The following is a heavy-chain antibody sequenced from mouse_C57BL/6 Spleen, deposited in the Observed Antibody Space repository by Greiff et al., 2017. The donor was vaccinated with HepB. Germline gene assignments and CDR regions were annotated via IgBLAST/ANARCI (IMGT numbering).Heavy chain of an antibody. CDR3: ARRGTYYYGSSYPYWYFDV. D-gene: IGHD1-1*01. V-gene: IGHV1-69*01. CDR1: GYTFTSYW. Sequence: QVQLQQPGAELVMPGASVKLSCKASGYTFTSYWMHWVKQRPGQGLEWIGEIDPSDSYTNYNQKFKGKSTLTVDKSSSTAYMQLSSLTSEDSAVHYCARRGTYYYGSSYPYWYFDVWGTGTTVTVSS. J-gene: IGHJ1*03. CDR2: IDPSDSYT.